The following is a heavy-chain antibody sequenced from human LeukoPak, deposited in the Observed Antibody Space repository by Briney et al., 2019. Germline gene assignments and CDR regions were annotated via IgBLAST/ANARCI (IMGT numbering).Heavy chain of an antibody. CDR3: AKAFRGYSYGYYGMDV. Sequence: GGSLRLSCAASGFTFSSYGMHWVRQAPGKGLEWVAVISYDGSNKYYADSVKGRFTISRDNSKNTLYLKMNSLRAEDTAVYYCAKAFRGYSYGYYGMDVWGKGTTVTVSS. D-gene: IGHD5-18*01. V-gene: IGHV3-30*18. CDR2: ISYDGSNK. J-gene: IGHJ6*04. CDR1: GFTFSSYG.